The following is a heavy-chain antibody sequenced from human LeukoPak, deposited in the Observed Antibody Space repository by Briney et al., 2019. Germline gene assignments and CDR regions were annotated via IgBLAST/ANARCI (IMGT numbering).Heavy chain of an antibody. D-gene: IGHD1-20*01. CDR1: GFTFSSYA. V-gene: IGHV3-23*01. CDR2: ISGSGGST. CDR3: AKDRAYNWNDVTLFDY. Sequence: RGSLRLSCAASGFTFSSYAMSWVRQAPGKGLEWVSAISGSGGSTYYADSVKGRFTISRDNSKNTLYLQMNSLRAEDTAVYYCAKDRAYNWNDVTLFDYWGQGTLVTVSS. J-gene: IGHJ4*02.